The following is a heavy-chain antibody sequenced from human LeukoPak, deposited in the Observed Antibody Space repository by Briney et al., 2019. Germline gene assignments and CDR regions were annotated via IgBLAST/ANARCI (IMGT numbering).Heavy chain of an antibody. V-gene: IGHV3-23*01. D-gene: IGHD2-21*01. CDR2: ISGTGGST. J-gene: IGHJ3*02. CDR1: DFTFSRYA. Sequence: GGSLRLSCAASDFTFSRYAMTWVRQAPGKGLEWVSVISGTGGSTYYADSMKGRFTISRDNSKNTLYLQMSSLRAEDTAVYYCAKSPYRFDVFDIWGQGTMVTVSS. CDR3: AKSPYRFDVFDI.